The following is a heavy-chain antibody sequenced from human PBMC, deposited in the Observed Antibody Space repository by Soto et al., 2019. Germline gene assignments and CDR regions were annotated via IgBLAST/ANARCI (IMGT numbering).Heavy chain of an antibody. CDR2: ISYDGSNK. CDR1: GFTFSSYA. CDR3: ARAGQQLVRFHFDY. D-gene: IGHD6-13*01. Sequence: GESLKISCAASGFTFSSYAMHWVRQAPGKGLEWVAVISYDGSNKYYADSVKGRFTISRDNSKNTLYLQMNSLRAEDTAVYYCARAGQQLVRFHFDYWGQGTLVTVSS. V-gene: IGHV3-30*04. J-gene: IGHJ4*02.